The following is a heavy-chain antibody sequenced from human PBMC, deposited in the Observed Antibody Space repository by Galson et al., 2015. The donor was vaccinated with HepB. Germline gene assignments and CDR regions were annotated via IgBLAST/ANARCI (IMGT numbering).Heavy chain of an antibody. D-gene: IGHD1-26*01. CDR1: GGSLGGHY. V-gene: IGHV4-34*01. CDR3: ARSRSGMYRLIYFAS. CDR2: VNHGGTT. Sequence: SETLSLTCVVSGGSLGGHYWSWIRQSPGKGLQWLGEVNHGGTTKYNPSLQSRITVSIDTPKNLFSLTLKSVTAADTALYDCARSRSGMYRLIYFASWGQGTLVTVSS. J-gene: IGHJ4*02.